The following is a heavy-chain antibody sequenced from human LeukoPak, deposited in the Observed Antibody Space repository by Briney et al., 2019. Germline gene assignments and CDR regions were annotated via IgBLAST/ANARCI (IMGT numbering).Heavy chain of an antibody. J-gene: IGHJ4*02. V-gene: IGHV3-53*01. CDR2: IYSDHTT. D-gene: IGHD3-16*02. CDR1: GFTFNNNY. Sequence: TGGSLRLSCTTSGFTFNNNYLAWVRQAPGKGLEWVSFIYSDHTTYYADSVKGRFTISRDNSKNTVFLQMSNLRAEDTAVYYCAKDGGGFFVFGGQGPLVTV. CDR3: AKDGGGFFVF.